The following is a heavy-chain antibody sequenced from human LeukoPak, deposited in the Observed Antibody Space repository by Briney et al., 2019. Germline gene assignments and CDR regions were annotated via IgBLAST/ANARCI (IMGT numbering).Heavy chain of an antibody. CDR3: ARDKSNSREITFDY. D-gene: IGHD4-23*01. Sequence: SETLSLTCTVSGGSIRSSYYYWGWIRQPPGKGLEWIGSIYDSGSTYHNPSLKSRVTISVDTSKNQFSLKLNSVTAADAAVYYCARDKSNSREITFDYWGQGTLVTVSS. CDR2: IYDSGST. V-gene: IGHV4-39*02. J-gene: IGHJ4*02. CDR1: GGSIRSSYYY.